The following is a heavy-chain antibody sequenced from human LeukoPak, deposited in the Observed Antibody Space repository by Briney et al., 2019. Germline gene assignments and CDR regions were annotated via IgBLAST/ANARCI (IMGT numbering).Heavy chain of an antibody. Sequence: QPGGSLRLSCAASGFTFSNYWMHWVRQAPGKGLVWVSRINSDGSSTSYADSVKGRFTISRDNAKNTLYLQMNSLRAEDTAVYYCARVDPTVAFDYWGQGTLVTVSS. V-gene: IGHV3-74*01. CDR3: ARVDPTVAFDY. CDR2: INSDGSST. CDR1: GFTFSNYW. D-gene: IGHD4-23*01. J-gene: IGHJ4*02.